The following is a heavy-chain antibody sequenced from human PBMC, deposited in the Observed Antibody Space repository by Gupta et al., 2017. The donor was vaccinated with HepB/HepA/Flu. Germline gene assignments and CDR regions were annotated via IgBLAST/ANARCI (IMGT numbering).Heavy chain of an antibody. CDR2: ISAYNGKT. CDR1: GYTFTSDG. D-gene: IGHD2-2*01. Sequence: QVQPVTSGGEVTNPGALVTLSCTASGYTFTSDGFPWVRQAPGQGLEWIGWISAYNGKTDYAQKFQGRVTVTTETSTSTAYMELRSLISDCTAVYYCGRCGPMYYYMDVWCKGTTVSVSS. V-gene: IGHV1-18*01. J-gene: IGHJ6*03. CDR3: GRCGPMYYYMDV.